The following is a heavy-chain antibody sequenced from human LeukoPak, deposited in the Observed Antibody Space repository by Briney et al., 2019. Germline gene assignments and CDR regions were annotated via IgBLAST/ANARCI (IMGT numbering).Heavy chain of an antibody. CDR2: FDPEDGET. V-gene: IGHV1-24*01. CDR1: VNTLIALS. Sequence: ASVQGSCKVSVNTLIALSMHWVRQAPGKGLEWMGGFDPEDGETIYPQKFQGRVTMTEDTSTDTAYMQLSSLRSEDTAVYYCTTHNDYGSHFDYWGQGTLVTVSS. J-gene: IGHJ4*02. D-gene: IGHD4-17*01. CDR3: TTHNDYGSHFDY.